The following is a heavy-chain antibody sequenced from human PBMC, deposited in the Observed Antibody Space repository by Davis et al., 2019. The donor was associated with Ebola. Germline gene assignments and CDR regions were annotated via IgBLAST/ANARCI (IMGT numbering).Heavy chain of an antibody. V-gene: IGHV3-33*08. Sequence: GESLKISCAASGSTFSSYGMHWVRQAPGKGLEWVAVIWYDGSNKYYADSVKGRFTISRDNSKNTLYLQMNSLRAEDTAVYYCARDASGDTIFGVVITPYFDYWGQGTLVTVSS. CDR3: ARDASGDTIFGVVITPYFDY. CDR1: GSTFSSYG. J-gene: IGHJ4*02. D-gene: IGHD3-3*01. CDR2: IWYDGSNK.